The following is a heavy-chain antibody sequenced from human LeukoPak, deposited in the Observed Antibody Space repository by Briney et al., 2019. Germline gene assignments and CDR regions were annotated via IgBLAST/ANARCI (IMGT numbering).Heavy chain of an antibody. D-gene: IGHD3-10*01. V-gene: IGHV3-66*01. CDR2: IYSGGST. CDR1: GFTVSSNY. CDR3: ARDMYGSGSTGGY. Sequence: GGSLRLSCAASGFTVSSNYMSWVRQAPGKGLEWVSVIYSGGSTYYADSVKGRFTISRDNSKNTLYLQMNSLRAEDTAVYYCARDMYGSGSTGGYWGQGTLVTVSP. J-gene: IGHJ4*02.